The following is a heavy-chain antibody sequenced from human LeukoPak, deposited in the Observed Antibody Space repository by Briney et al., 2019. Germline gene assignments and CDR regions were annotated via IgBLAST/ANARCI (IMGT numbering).Heavy chain of an antibody. J-gene: IGHJ6*03. D-gene: IGHD6-25*01. CDR1: GGSISSHY. V-gene: IGHV4-59*11. CDR3: ARSERRAQKDTYYNHYYYMDV. CDR2: IYFNGYT. Sequence: SETLSLTCVVSGGSISSHYWSWIRQPPGRGLEWIGFIYFNGYTNYNPSLKTRVTISVDSSNNQFSLRLSSVTAADTAVYYCARSERRAQKDTYYNHYYYMDVWGKGTTVTASS.